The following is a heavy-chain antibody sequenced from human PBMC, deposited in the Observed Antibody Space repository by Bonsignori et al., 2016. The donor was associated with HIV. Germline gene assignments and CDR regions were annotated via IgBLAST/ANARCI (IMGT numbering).Heavy chain of an antibody. V-gene: IGHV1-69*10. CDR3: ARTFGGNSHDVFDV. CDR2: IIPILAMT. Sequence: ASVKVSCKASGGTFSSYAFSWVRQAPGQGLTWMGGIIPILAMTNYAPNFHGRVTITADKSTDTVYMELSSLTSADTAVYYCARTFGGNSHDVFDVWGQGTMVTVSS. D-gene: IGHD4-23*01. J-gene: IGHJ3*01. CDR1: GGTFSSYA.